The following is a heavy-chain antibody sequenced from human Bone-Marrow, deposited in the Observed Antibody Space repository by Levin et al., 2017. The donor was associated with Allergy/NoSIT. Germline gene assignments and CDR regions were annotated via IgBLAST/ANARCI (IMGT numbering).Heavy chain of an antibody. V-gene: IGHV1-2*02. J-gene: IGHJ3*02. CDR3: ARDPEYYERAFDI. Sequence: ASVKVSCKASGYTFTDYYMNWVRQAPGQGLEWMGWINPNSGGTNYAQKFQGRVTMTRDTSISTAYMELSGLRSDDTAVYYCARDPEYYERAFDIWGQGTMVTVSS. D-gene: IGHD3-22*01. CDR1: GYTFTDYY. CDR2: INPNSGGT.